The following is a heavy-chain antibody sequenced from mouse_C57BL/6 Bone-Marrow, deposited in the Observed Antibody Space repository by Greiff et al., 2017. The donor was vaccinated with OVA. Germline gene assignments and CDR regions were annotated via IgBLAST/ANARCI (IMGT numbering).Heavy chain of an antibody. CDR1: GYAFSSYW. CDR3: ALWGNYNYYAMDY. D-gene: IGHD2-1*01. J-gene: IGHJ4*01. CDR2: IYPGDGDT. V-gene: IGHV1-80*01. Sequence: QVQLQQSGAELVKPGASVKISCKASGYAFSSYWMNWVKQRPGKGLEWIGQIYPGDGDTNYNGKFKGKATLTADKSSSTAYMQLSSLTSEDSAVYCCALWGNYNYYAMDYWGQGTSVTVSS.